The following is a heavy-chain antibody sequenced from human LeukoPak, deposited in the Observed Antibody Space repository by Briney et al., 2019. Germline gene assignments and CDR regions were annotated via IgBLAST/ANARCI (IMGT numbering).Heavy chain of an antibody. CDR2: IAIGADTT. D-gene: IGHD6-6*01. Sequence: GGSLRLSCTASGFTFTNHGMTWVRQAPGKGLEWVSAIAIGADTTYYADSVKGRFTISRDDSKSTLYLQMNGLRVEDTGIYYCAKEIRPNDYWGQGTLVTVSS. V-gene: IGHV3-23*01. CDR3: AKEIRPNDY. CDR1: GFTFTNHG. J-gene: IGHJ4*02.